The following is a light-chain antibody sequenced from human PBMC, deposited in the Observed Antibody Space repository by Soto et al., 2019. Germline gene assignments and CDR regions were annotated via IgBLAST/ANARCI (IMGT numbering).Light chain of an antibody. Sequence: EIVLTHSPGTLSLSPGGRATLSCRASQSISDNSLAWYQQIPGQAPRILIYGASIRASGIPDRFSGSGSGTDFTLTISRLEPEDFAVYYCQQYGSWLTFGGGTKVDIK. CDR1: QSISDNS. CDR2: GAS. J-gene: IGKJ4*01. V-gene: IGKV3-20*01. CDR3: QQYGSWLT.